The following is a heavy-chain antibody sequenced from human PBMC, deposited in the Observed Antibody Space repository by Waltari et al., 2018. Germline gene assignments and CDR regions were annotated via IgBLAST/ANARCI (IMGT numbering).Heavy chain of an antibody. CDR1: GYTFTGYY. Sequence: QVQLVQSGAEVKKPGASVKVSCKASGYTFTGYYMHWVRQAPGQGLEWMGRINPNSGGTNYAQKFQGRVTMTRDTSISTAYMELSRLRSDDTAVYYCARVPFGDWLPPNWFDPWAREPWSPSPQ. J-gene: IGHJ5*02. V-gene: IGHV1-2*06. D-gene: IGHD3-9*01. CDR2: INPNSGGT. CDR3: ARVPFGDWLPPNWFDP.